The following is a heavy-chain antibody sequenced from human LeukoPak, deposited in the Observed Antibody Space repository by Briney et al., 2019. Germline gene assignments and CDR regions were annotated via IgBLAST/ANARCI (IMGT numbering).Heavy chain of an antibody. CDR3: ARDRRQLGMDAFDI. Sequence: AGGSLRLSCAASGFTVSSNSITWVRQAPGKGLEWVSIIYSGGSTYYADSVKGRFTISRDNSKNTLYLQMNSLRAEDTVVYYCARDRRQLGMDAFDIWGQGTMVTVSS. V-gene: IGHV3-53*01. CDR2: IYSGGST. J-gene: IGHJ3*02. CDR1: GFTVSSNS. D-gene: IGHD6-13*01.